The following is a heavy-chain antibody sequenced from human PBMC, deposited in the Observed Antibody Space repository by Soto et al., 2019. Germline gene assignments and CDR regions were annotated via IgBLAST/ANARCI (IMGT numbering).Heavy chain of an antibody. Sequence: QVQLVQSGAEVRKPGSSVKVSCKASGDTFSFYTINWVRQAPGLGLEWMGRVNPIVSMSNYAQKFQGRVTIPADKSTNTAYMQRSSLRSEDTAIYYCAATYGSGYRAFDYWGQGALVTVSS. J-gene: IGHJ4*02. CDR2: VNPIVSMS. D-gene: IGHD3-10*01. V-gene: IGHV1-69*02. CDR3: AATYGSGYRAFDY. CDR1: GDTFSFYT.